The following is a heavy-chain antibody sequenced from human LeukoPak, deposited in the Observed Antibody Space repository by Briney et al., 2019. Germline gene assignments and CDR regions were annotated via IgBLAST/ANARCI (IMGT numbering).Heavy chain of an antibody. J-gene: IGHJ4*02. V-gene: IGHV4-59*08. D-gene: IGHD5-24*01. Sequence: PSETLSLTCTVSGGSISSYYWSWIRQLPGKGLEWIGYIYYSGSTNYNPSLKSRVTISVDTSKNQFSLKLSSVTAADTAVYYCAREMATTLLDYWGQGTLVTVSS. CDR2: IYYSGST. CDR1: GGSISSYY. CDR3: AREMATTLLDY.